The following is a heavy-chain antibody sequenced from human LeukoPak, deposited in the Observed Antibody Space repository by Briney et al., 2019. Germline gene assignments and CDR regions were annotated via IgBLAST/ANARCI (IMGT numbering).Heavy chain of an antibody. V-gene: IGHV4-34*01. J-gene: IGHJ5*02. CDR2: INHSGST. Sequence: SETLSLTCAVYGGSFSGYYWSWIRQPPGKGLEWIGEINHSGSTNYNPSLKSRVTISVDTSKNQFSLKLSSVTAADTAVYYCARLAGWFDPWGQGTLVTVSS. CDR1: GGSFSGYY. CDR3: ARLAGWFDP. D-gene: IGHD6-25*01.